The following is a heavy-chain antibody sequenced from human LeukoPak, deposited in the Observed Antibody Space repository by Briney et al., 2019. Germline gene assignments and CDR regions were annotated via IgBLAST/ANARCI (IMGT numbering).Heavy chain of an antibody. CDR2: MKRDGSEI. J-gene: IGHJ4*02. CDR3: ARDTRKRPNFIWFGELSGGDY. Sequence: GGSLRLSCSASGFTFSTYWMSWVRQAPGKGLEWVANMKRDGSEIYYVDSVKGRFTISRDNAKNSLYLQMNSLRAEDTAVYYCARDTRKRPNFIWFGELSGGDYWGQGTLVTVSS. V-gene: IGHV3-7*01. D-gene: IGHD3-10*01. CDR1: GFTFSTYW.